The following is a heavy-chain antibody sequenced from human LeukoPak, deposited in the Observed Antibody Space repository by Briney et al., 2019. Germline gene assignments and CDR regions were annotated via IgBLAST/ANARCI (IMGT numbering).Heavy chain of an antibody. Sequence: SETLSLTCTVSCGSISSSSYYWGWIRPPPGKGLEWIGSIYYSGSTYYNPSLKGRVTISVDTSKNQFSLKLRSVTAADTAVYYCARQREYQLRQYYFDYWGQGTLVTVSS. D-gene: IGHD2-2*01. V-gene: IGHV4-39*01. CDR3: ARQREYQLRQYYFDY. CDR2: IYYSGST. CDR1: CGSISSSSYY. J-gene: IGHJ4*02.